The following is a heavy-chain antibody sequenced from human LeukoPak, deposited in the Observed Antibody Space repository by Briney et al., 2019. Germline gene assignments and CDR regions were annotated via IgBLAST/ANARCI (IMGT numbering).Heavy chain of an antibody. J-gene: IGHJ3*02. CDR2: ISAYNGNS. Sequence: ASVKVFCKASGSVFTYYGFSWVRQAAGQGLEWVGWISAYNGNSDYAQKFQSRVTMTTDKSTSTVYMELRSLTSGDTAVYYCARDLVAVTGRGDTFDIWGQGTMVTVSS. V-gene: IGHV1-18*01. CDR3: ARDLVAVTGRGDTFDI. D-gene: IGHD6-19*01. CDR1: GSVFTYYG.